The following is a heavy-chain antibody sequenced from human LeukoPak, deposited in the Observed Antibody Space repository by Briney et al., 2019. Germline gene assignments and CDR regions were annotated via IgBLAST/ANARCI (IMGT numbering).Heavy chain of an antibody. Sequence: TGGSLRLSCAASGFTFSDYYMSWIRQAPGKGLEWVSYISSSGSTIYYADSVKGRFTISRDNAKNSLYLQMNSLRAEDTAVYYCARTSTLRFLEWLLGVDYWGQGTLVTVSS. CDR3: ARTSTLRFLEWLLGVDY. CDR1: GFTFSDYY. D-gene: IGHD3-3*01. CDR2: ISSSGSTI. J-gene: IGHJ4*02. V-gene: IGHV3-11*04.